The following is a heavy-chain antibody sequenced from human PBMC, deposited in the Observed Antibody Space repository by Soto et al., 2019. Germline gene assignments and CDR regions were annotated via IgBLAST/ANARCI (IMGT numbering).Heavy chain of an antibody. D-gene: IGHD2-2*01. CDR2: ISYDGSNK. Sequence: QVQLVESGGGVVQPGRSLRLSCAASGFTFSSYGMHWVRQAPGKGLEWVAVISYDGSNKYYADSVKGRFTISRDNSKNXLXXKMNSLRAEDTAVYYCAKLPAMGGPYQYYYCGMDVWGQGTTVTVSS. CDR3: AKLPAMGGPYQYYYCGMDV. V-gene: IGHV3-30*18. CDR1: GFTFSSYG. J-gene: IGHJ6*02.